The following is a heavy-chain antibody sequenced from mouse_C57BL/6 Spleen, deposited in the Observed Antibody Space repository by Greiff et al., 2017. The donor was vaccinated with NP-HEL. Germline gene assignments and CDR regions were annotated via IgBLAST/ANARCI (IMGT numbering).Heavy chain of an antibody. J-gene: IGHJ3*01. Sequence: EVKLVESGGGLVKPGGSLKLSCAASGFTFSSYAMSWVRQTPEKRLEWVATISDGGSYTYYPDNVKGRFTISRDNAKNNLYLQMSHLKSEDTAMYYCARGGDGSSPWFAYWGQGTLVTVSA. D-gene: IGHD1-1*01. CDR1: GFTFSSYA. CDR2: ISDGGSYT. V-gene: IGHV5-4*03. CDR3: ARGGDGSSPWFAY.